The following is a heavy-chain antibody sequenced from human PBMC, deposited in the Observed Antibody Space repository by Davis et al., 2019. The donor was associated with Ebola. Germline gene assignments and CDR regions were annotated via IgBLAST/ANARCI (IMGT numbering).Heavy chain of an antibody. J-gene: IGHJ5*02. CDR1: GGSISSYY. CDR2: INHSGST. V-gene: IGHV4-59*12. CDR3: ARDLASCPFAP. Sequence: PSETLSLTCTVSGGSISSYYLSWIRQPAGKGLEWIGEINHSGSTNYNPSLKSRVTISVDTSKNQFSLKLSSVTAADTAVYYCARDLASCPFAPWGQGTLVTVSS. D-gene: IGHD2-2*01.